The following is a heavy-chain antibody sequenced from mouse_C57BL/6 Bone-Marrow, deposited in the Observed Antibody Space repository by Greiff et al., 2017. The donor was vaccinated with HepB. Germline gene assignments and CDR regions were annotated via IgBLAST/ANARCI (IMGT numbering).Heavy chain of an antibody. CDR2: ISGGGGNT. V-gene: IGHV5-9*01. J-gene: IGHJ2*01. Sequence: EVQGVESGGGLVKPGGSLKLSCAASGFTFSSYTMSWVRQTPEKRLEWVATISGGGGNTYYPDSVKGRFTISRDNAKNTLYLQMSSLRSEDTALYYSARQRGYGGVYYFDYWGQGTTLTVSS. D-gene: IGHD2-2*01. CDR1: GFTFSSYT. CDR3: ARQRGYGGVYYFDY.